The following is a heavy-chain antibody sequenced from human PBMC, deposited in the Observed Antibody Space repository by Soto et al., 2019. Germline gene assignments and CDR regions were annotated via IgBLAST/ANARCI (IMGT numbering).Heavy chain of an antibody. Sequence: QVQLVQSGPEVKKPGASVKVSCKSSGYTFSDSGISWVRQAPGQGLEWMGWISAYNGDTSYAQKLQGRVTMTTDTSAGTASMELRRLRSNDSAVYYCARVRAAAFVAADLWGQGTLVTVSS. CDR2: ISAYNGDT. CDR1: GYTFSDSG. V-gene: IGHV1-18*01. J-gene: IGHJ4*02. D-gene: IGHD2-15*01. CDR3: ARVRAAAFVAADL.